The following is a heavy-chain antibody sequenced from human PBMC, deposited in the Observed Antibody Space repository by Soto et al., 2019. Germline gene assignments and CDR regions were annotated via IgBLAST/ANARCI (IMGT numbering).Heavy chain of an antibody. D-gene: IGHD3-10*01. Sequence: QMQLVQSGPEVKKPGSSVKVSCKASGDSFGSYAVSWVRQAPGQGLEWMGAIIPVFGTTNYTQKFQGRVTITADDSTTTAYMELSSLRSDDTAVYYCACEPFGRFDPWGQGTLVTVSS. V-gene: IGHV1-69*01. CDR3: ACEPFGRFDP. CDR1: GDSFGSYA. CDR2: IIPVFGTT. J-gene: IGHJ5*02.